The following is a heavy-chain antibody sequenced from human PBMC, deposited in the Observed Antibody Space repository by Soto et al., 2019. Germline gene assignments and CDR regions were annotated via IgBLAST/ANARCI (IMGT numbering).Heavy chain of an antibody. Sequence: QVQLQESGPGLVKPSQTLSLTCTVSGGSISSGGYYWSWVRQHPGEGLEWIGYRYYSGTTYYNPSLKSRVTISGDTSKNQFSLKLTSVTAADTAVYYCARGSYSSSSYDYGGQGTLVTVSS. CDR2: RYYSGTT. CDR1: GGSISSGGYY. V-gene: IGHV4-31*03. J-gene: IGHJ4*02. CDR3: ARGSYSSSSYDY. D-gene: IGHD6-13*01.